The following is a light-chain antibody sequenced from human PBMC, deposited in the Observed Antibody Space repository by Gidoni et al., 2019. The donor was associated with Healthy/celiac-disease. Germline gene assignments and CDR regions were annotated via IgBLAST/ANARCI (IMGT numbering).Light chain of an antibody. J-gene: IGLJ1*01. CDR1: SSDVGGYKY. CDR2: EVS. Sequence: QSALTQPPSASGSPGQSVTISCTGTSSDVGGYKYVPWYQQHPGKAPTLMIYEVSKRPSGVPDRFSGSKSGNTASLTVSGLQAEDEADYYCSSYAGSNNFVFGTGTKVTVL. CDR3: SSYAGSNNFV. V-gene: IGLV2-8*01.